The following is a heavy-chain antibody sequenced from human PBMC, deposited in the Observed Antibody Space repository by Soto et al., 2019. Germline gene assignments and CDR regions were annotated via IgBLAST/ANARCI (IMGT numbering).Heavy chain of an antibody. CDR1: GGSLNDYY. Sequence: SETLSLTCAVSGGSLNDYYWSWIRQPAGKGLEWIGRIYTSGSTNYNPSLKSRVTMSVDTSKSQFSLKLSSVTAADTAVYYCARSNYRSGSYGYGLDVWGQGTTVTVSS. CDR2: IYTSGST. V-gene: IGHV4-4*07. D-gene: IGHD3-10*01. CDR3: ARSNYRSGSYGYGLDV. J-gene: IGHJ6*02.